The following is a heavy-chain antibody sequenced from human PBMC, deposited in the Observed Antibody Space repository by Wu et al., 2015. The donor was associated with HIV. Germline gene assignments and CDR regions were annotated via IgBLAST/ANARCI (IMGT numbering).Heavy chain of an antibody. CDR2: IIPIFGTA. Sequence: QVQLVQSGAEVKQPGSSVQVSCKVSGGTFSSYAISWVRQAPGQGLEWMGGIIPIFGTANYAQKFQGRVTITADESTSTAYMELSSLRSEDTAVYYCARAGSAMDWFDPWGQGTLVTVSS. J-gene: IGHJ5*02. D-gene: IGHD2-2*01. V-gene: IGHV1-69*12. CDR3: ARAGSAMDWFDP. CDR1: GGTFSSYA.